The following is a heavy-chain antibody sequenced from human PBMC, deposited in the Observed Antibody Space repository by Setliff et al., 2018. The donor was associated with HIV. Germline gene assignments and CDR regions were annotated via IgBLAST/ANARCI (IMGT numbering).Heavy chain of an antibody. CDR3: AREAAHCSGDTCQFTFDS. J-gene: IGHJ4*02. V-gene: IGHV4-61*02. CDR2: IYTSGST. CDR1: GGSIGRGSYY. D-gene: IGHD2-15*01. Sequence: SETLSLTCTVSGGSIGRGSYYWSWIRQPAGKELEGIGRIYTSGSTNKNPSLESRVSISLDTSKNQFSLKLTSVPAADTAVYYCAREAAHCSGDTCQFTFDSWGQGTLVTVSS.